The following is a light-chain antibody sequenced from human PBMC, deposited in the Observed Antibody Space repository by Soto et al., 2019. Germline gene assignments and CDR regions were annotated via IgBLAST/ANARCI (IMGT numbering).Light chain of an antibody. V-gene: IGKV3-15*01. CDR2: GAS. J-gene: IGKJ5*01. Sequence: EIVMPQSPATLSVSPGERATLSCRASQSVSSKLAWYQQKPGQAPRLLIYGASTRATGIPARFSGSGSGTEFTLTISRLQSEDFAVYYCQQYNNWPPLTFGQGTRLEIK. CDR3: QQYNNWPPLT. CDR1: QSVSSK.